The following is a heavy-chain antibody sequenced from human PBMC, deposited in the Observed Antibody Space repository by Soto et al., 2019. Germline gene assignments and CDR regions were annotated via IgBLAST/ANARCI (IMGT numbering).Heavy chain of an antibody. Sequence: PGGSLRLSCAASGFSFGSYALSWVRQAPGKGLEWVSTISGSDGKTFYADSVKGRFSISSDTCQNTLYLQMNSLRADDTAIYYCARWSYLDYWGQGTRVT. D-gene: IGHD3-3*01. CDR2: ISGSDGKT. CDR3: ARWSYLDY. J-gene: IGHJ4*02. V-gene: IGHV3-23*01. CDR1: GFSFGSYA.